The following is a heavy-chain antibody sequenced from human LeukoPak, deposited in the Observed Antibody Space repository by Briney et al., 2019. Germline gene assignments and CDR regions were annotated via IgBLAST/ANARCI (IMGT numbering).Heavy chain of an antibody. J-gene: IGHJ4*02. CDR3: ARAAENYGGRFDS. Sequence: GGSLRLSCAASGFTFSGYSMNWVRQAPGKGLEGGSSISSSSSYIYYADSVKVRFTISRDNAKTSLYLQMNSLRAEDTAVYYCARAAENYGGRFDSWGQGTLVTVSS. CDR1: GFTFSGYS. D-gene: IGHD3-16*01. V-gene: IGHV3-21*01. CDR2: ISSSSSYI.